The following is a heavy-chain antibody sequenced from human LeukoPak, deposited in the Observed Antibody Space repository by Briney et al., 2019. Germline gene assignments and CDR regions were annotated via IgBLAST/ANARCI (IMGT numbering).Heavy chain of an antibody. CDR2: IYSGGST. D-gene: IGHD1-26*01. CDR1: GFTVRTDY. Sequence: PGGSLRLSCAASGFTVRTDYMTWVRQAPGKGLEWVSIIYSGGSTYYADSVRGRFSISRDNSKNTVYLQMNSLRAEDTAVYYCTRSVSGSYPIVHWGQGTLVTVSS. V-gene: IGHV3-53*01. CDR3: TRSVSGSYPIVH. J-gene: IGHJ4*02.